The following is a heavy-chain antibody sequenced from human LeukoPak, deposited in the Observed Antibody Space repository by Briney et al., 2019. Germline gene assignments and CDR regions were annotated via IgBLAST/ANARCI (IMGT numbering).Heavy chain of an antibody. Sequence: GGSLRLSCAASGFTFSNYEMNWVRQAPGKGLEWVSYISSSGSTIYYADSVKGRFTISRDDAKNSLYLQMNSLRAEDTAVYYCVTYNWEYEADYWGQGTLVTVSS. CDR3: VTYNWEYEADY. CDR2: ISSSGSTI. CDR1: GFTFSNYE. D-gene: IGHD1-20*01. J-gene: IGHJ4*02. V-gene: IGHV3-48*03.